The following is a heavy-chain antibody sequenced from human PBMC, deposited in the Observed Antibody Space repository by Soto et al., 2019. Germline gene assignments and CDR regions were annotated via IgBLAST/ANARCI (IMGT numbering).Heavy chain of an antibody. V-gene: IGHV3-15*01. CDR1: GFAFSPAW. Sequence: EVQVVESGGGLVKPGGSLRLSCAASGFAFSPAWMTWVRQAPGKGLEWVALIKSKTSGETRAYAAPVKGRFTISRDDSENTVFLQMDILKTEETAVYYCVIDDAARGFGELDYWGRGTLVTVSS. CDR3: VIDDAARGFGELDY. D-gene: IGHD3-10*01. CDR2: IKSKTSGETR. J-gene: IGHJ4*01.